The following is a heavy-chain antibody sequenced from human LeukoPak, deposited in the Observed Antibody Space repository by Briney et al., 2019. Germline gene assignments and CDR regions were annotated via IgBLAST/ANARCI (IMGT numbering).Heavy chain of an antibody. CDR1: GYTLTELS. D-gene: IGHD1-26*01. CDR3: ATDTRFDSGMDY. J-gene: IGHJ4*02. V-gene: IGHV1-24*01. Sequence: ASVKVSCKVSGYTLTELSMHWVRQAPGKGLEWMGGFDPEDGETIYAQKFQGRVTMTEDTSTDTAYKELSSLRSEDTAVYYCATDTRFDSGMDYWGQGTLVTVSS. CDR2: FDPEDGET.